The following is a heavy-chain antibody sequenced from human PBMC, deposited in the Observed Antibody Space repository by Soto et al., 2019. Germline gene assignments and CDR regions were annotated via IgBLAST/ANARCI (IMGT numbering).Heavy chain of an antibody. V-gene: IGHV3-30-3*01. CDR1: GFTFSSYA. CDR2: ISYDGSNK. J-gene: IGHJ3*02. D-gene: IGHD5-18*01. CDR3: ARARAAMADDAFDI. Sequence: LTLTCAASGFTFSSYAMHWVRQAPGKGLEWVAVISYDGSNKYYADSVKGRFTISRDNSKNTLYLQMNSLRAEDTAVYYCARARAAMADDAFDIWGQGTMVTVSS.